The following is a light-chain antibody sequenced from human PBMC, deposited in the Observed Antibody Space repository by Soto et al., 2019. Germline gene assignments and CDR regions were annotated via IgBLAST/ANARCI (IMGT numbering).Light chain of an antibody. Sequence: QSALTQPASVSGSPGQSITISCTGTSSDVGGYNYVSWYQQHPGKAPKLMIYEVTNRPSGVSNRFSGSKSGSTASLTISGLQADDEADYYCSSYTSSSTDVFGTGTKLTVL. CDR3: SSYTSSSTDV. J-gene: IGLJ1*01. CDR1: SSDVGGYNY. V-gene: IGLV2-14*01. CDR2: EVT.